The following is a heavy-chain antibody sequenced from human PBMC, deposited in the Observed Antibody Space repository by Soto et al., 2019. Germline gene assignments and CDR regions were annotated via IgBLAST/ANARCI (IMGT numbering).Heavy chain of an antibody. J-gene: IGHJ4*02. Sequence: ASETLSLTCTVSGVSISSGGYYWGWIRQHPGKGLEWIGNIYHSGRTYYNPSLKSRVIMSVDTSKNHFSLNLNSVTAADTAMYFCASVIGGDSKYSFDYWGQGTLLTVSS. V-gene: IGHV4-31*03. CDR2: IYHSGRT. D-gene: IGHD4-17*01. CDR3: ASVIGGDSKYSFDY. CDR1: GVSISSGGYY.